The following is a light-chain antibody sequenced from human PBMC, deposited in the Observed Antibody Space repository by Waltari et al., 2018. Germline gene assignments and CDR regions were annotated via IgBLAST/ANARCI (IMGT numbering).Light chain of an antibody. V-gene: IGKV4-1*01. J-gene: IGKJ4*01. CDR3: QQYYITPLS. CDR1: QSDLYSSDNRNY. Sequence: DIVMTQSPDSLAVSLGERATINCKSSQSDLYSSDNRNYLAWYQQKPGQPPNLLIYWASTRESGVPDRFSGSGSETDFTLTISSLQAEDVAVYYCQQYYITPLSFGGGTKVEIK. CDR2: WAS.